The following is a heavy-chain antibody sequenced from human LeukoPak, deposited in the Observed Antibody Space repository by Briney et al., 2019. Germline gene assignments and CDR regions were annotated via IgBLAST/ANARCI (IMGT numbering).Heavy chain of an antibody. V-gene: IGHV4-59*05. CDR1: GGSISSYY. CDR3: ARPLGYCSGGSCYFNWFDP. Sequence: SETLSLTCTVSGGSISSYYWSWLRQPPGKGLEWIGSIYYSGSTYYNPSLKSRVTISVDTSKNQFSLKLSSVTAADTAVYYCARPLGYCSGGSCYFNWFDPWGQGTLVTVSS. CDR2: IYYSGST. J-gene: IGHJ5*02. D-gene: IGHD2-15*01.